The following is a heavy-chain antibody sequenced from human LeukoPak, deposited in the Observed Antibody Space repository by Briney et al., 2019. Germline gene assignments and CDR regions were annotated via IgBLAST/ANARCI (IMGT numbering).Heavy chain of an antibody. CDR3: ARVSLSYCGGDCYGPHNWFDP. J-gene: IGHJ5*02. CDR1: GFTFNSYS. D-gene: IGHD2-21*02. V-gene: IGHV3-21*01. Sequence: PGGSLRLSCAASGFTFNSYSMNWVRQAPGKGLEWVSSIGSRSSSIYYADSVKGRFTISRDNAKNTLFLQMNSLRAEDTAVYYCARVSLSYCGGDCYGPHNWFDPWGQGTLVTVSS. CDR2: IGSRSSSI.